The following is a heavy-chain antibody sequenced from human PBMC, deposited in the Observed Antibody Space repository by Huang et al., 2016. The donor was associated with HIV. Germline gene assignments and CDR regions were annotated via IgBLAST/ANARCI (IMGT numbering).Heavy chain of an antibody. CDR2: ITNDGRNK. Sequence: QVQLVESGGGLVQPGRSLRLSCAASGFTFTNYAILWVRQAPGKGLEWGAFITNDGRNKVYADSVKGRFTISRDNSKSTLYLLMNSLRVDDTALYYCARSAVPGDGDWFDPWGQGTLVTVSS. CDR1: GFTFTNYA. CDR3: ARSAVPGDGDWFDP. V-gene: IGHV3-30*04. D-gene: IGHD6-19*01. J-gene: IGHJ5*02.